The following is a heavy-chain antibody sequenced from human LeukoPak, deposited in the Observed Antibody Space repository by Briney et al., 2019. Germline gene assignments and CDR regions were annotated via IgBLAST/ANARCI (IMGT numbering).Heavy chain of an antibody. CDR3: ARKAALRGYFDF. CDR2: INTDNGDT. J-gene: IGHJ4*02. CDR1: GYTFTNYG. V-gene: IGHV1-18*01. Sequence: ASVKVSCKASGYTFTNYGISWVRQAPGQGLEWMGWINTDNGDTNYAQKLQGRVTMTTDTSTSTAYMELRSLRSDDTAVYYCARKAALRGYFDFWGQGTLVTVSS. D-gene: IGHD3-16*01.